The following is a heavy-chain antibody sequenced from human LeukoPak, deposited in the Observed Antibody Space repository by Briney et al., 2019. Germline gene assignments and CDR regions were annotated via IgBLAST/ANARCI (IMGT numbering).Heavy chain of an antibody. V-gene: IGHV3-66*01. CDR1: GFTVSTKF. Sequence: GGSLRLSCAASGFTVSTKFMSWVRQAPGKGLEWVSDIYDGGITYYADSVKGRFTISGDNSKNMLFLQMNSLRAEDTAVYYCARFYDTSGYLDCWGQGTLVTVSS. D-gene: IGHD3-22*01. CDR2: IYDGGIT. J-gene: IGHJ4*02. CDR3: ARFYDTSGYLDC.